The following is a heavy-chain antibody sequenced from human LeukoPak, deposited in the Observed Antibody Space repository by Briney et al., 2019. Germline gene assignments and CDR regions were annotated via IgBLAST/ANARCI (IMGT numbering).Heavy chain of an antibody. CDR1: GFTFSNYW. V-gene: IGHV3-7*03. CDR2: IKQDGSEK. Sequence: GGSLRLSCAVSGFTFSNYWMSWVRQAPGKGLEWVANIKQDGSEKYYVDSVKGRFTISRDNAQNSLYLQMNSLRAEDTAVYFCARDWTVTASGGYFDLWGRGTLVTVSS. D-gene: IGHD2-21*02. J-gene: IGHJ2*01. CDR3: ARDWTVTASGGYFDL.